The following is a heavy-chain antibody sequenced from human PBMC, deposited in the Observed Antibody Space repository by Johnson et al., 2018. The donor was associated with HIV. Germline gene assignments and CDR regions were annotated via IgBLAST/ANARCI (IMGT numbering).Heavy chain of an antibody. V-gene: IGHV3-30*02. Sequence: QVQLVESGGGVVQPGGSLRLSCAASGFTFSSYGMHWVRQAPGKGLEWVAFIRYDGSNKYYADSVKGRFTISRDNSKNTRHLEMNSLRVEDTAVYFCARGRYGSSSEAFDIWGQGTMVTVSS. CDR2: IRYDGSNK. J-gene: IGHJ3*02. CDR1: GFTFSSYG. CDR3: ARGRYGSSSEAFDI. D-gene: IGHD6-6*01.